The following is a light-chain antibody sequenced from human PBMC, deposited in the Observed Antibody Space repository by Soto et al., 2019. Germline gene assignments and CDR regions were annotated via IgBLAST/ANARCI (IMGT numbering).Light chain of an antibody. CDR2: VAS. Sequence: DIQMTQSPSSLSASVGDRVTITCRASQGISNYLAWYEQQPGKVPKLLIYVASTLQSGVPSRFRCSGSGTDFALTISSLQPEDVATYYCQKYNSAPWTFGQGTKVEI. CDR1: QGISNY. CDR3: QKYNSAPWT. J-gene: IGKJ1*01. V-gene: IGKV1-27*01.